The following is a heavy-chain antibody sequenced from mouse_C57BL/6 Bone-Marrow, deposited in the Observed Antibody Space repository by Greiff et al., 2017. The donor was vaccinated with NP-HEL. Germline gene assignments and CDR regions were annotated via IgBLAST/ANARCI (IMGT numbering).Heavy chain of an antibody. J-gene: IGHJ1*03. Sequence: VKLQQSGAELVMPGASVKLSCKASGYTFTSYWMHWVKQRPGQGLEWIGEIDPSDSYTNYNQKFKGKSTLTVDKSSSTAYMQLSSLTSEDSAVYYCARKRYFDVWGTGTTVTVSS. CDR3: ARKRYFDV. CDR1: GYTFTSYW. V-gene: IGHV1-69*01. CDR2: IDPSDSYT.